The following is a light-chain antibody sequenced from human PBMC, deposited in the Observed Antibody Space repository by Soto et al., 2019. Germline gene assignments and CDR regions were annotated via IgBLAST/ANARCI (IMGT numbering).Light chain of an antibody. Sequence: EVVMTQSPATLSLSPGERATLSFRAGQSVSSSLAWYQQKPGQAPRLLIYGASTRAAGIPDRFSGSGSETEFTLTISSLQAEDFAIYYCQQYNNWWTFGQGTKVEI. J-gene: IGKJ1*01. V-gene: IGKV3-15*01. CDR1: QSVSSS. CDR3: QQYNNWWT. CDR2: GAS.